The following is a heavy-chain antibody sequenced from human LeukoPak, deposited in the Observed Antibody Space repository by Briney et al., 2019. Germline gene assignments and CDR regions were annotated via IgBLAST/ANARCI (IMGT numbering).Heavy chain of an antibody. D-gene: IGHD3-3*01. CDR2: ISSSSSYI. CDR1: GFTFSGYS. Sequence: GGSLRLSCAASGFTFSGYSMNWVRQAPGKGLEWVSSISSSSSYIYYADSVKGRFTISRDNGKNSLYLQMNSLRAEDTAVYYCARMSGSRLPGNWGQGTLVTVSS. CDR3: ARMSGSRLPGN. V-gene: IGHV3-21*01. J-gene: IGHJ4*02.